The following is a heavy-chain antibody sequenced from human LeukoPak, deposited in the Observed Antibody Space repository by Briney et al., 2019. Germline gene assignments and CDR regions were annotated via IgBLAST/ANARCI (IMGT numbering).Heavy chain of an antibody. CDR1: GFTFSTYA. J-gene: IGHJ3*02. D-gene: IGHD2-15*01. CDR3: ARGAYCSGGRCPGAFDI. Sequence: GGSLRLSCAASGFTFSTYAMYWVRQAPGKGLDWVTVIWYDGSNKYYADSVKGRFTISRENSKNTLYLQMNSLRADDTAVYYCARGAYCSGGRCPGAFDIWGQGTMVTVSS. CDR2: IWYDGSNK. V-gene: IGHV3-33*01.